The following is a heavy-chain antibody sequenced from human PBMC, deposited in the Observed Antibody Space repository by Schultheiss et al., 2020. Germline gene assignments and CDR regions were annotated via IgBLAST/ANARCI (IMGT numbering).Heavy chain of an antibody. CDR2: ISYDGSNK. CDR3: VKDLLAAAGY. V-gene: IGHV3-30*18. CDR1: GFTFSNFG. Sequence: GESLKISCAASGFTFSNFGMHWVRQAPGKGLEWVAVISYDGSNKYYADSVKGRFTISRDNSKNTLYLQMNSLRAEDTAVYYCVKDLLAAAGYWGQGTLVTVSS. J-gene: IGHJ4*02. D-gene: IGHD6-13*01.